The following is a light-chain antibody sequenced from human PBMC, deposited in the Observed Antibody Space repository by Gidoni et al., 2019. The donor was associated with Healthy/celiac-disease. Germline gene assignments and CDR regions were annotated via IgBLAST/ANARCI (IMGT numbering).Light chain of an antibody. CDR1: QSIGSI. Sequence: DIVLHQSPDFQSVTPEEKVTITCRASQSIGSILHWYQQKPDQAPKLLIKYASRSIWGVPSRFSGSGSGTDFTLTINSLEAEDAAAYYCHQSNSLPYTFGQGTKLEIK. CDR3: HQSNSLPYT. V-gene: IGKV6D-21*02. CDR2: YAS. J-gene: IGKJ2*01.